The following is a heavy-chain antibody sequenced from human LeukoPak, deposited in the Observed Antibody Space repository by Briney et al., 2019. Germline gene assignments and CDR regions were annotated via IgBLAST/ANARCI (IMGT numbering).Heavy chain of an antibody. J-gene: IGHJ6*03. V-gene: IGHV4-59*12. Sequence: SETLSLTCTVSGGSISGYYWSWIRQPPGKGLEWIGYIHYSGSTNYNPSLKSRVTMSVDTSKNQFSLKLSSVTAADTAVYYCAALTASRDYYYMDVWGKGTTVTVSS. CDR2: IHYSGST. CDR1: GGSISGYY. D-gene: IGHD3-16*01. CDR3: AALTASRDYYYMDV.